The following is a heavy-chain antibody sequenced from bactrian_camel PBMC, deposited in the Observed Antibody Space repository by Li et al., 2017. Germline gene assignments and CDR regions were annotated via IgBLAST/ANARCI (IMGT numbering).Heavy chain of an antibody. CDR1: GITSGTCW. J-gene: IGHJ6*01. CDR3: AADRSPPYCSPDYCFADT. Sequence: VQLVESGGGSVQAGGSLKLSCEASGITSGTCWMAWFRQAAGNKREWVASISPTGRVSYIGSVKGRFTISADSGGNLLSLQMNNLKPEDTGMYYCAADRSPPYCSPDYCFADTWGQGTQVTVS. CDR2: ISPTGRV. V-gene: IGHV3S55*01. D-gene: IGHD3*01.